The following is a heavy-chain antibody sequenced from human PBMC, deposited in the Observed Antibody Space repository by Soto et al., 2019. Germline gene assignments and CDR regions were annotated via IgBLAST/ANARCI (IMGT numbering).Heavy chain of an antibody. Sequence: DVHLVESGGGLIQPGGSLGVSCAASGLGGDKLGWVRQAPGKGLEWVALLLTTGVTQYADSVKGRFSVSRDSSTNTQYLLMSSLTVDDTAVYYCARDRVGDGAYSLDFWAQGVLVSVSS. CDR2: LLTTGVT. V-gene: IGHV3-53*01. D-gene: IGHD3-10*01. CDR3: ARDRVGDGAYSLDF. CDR1: GLGGDK. J-gene: IGHJ4*02.